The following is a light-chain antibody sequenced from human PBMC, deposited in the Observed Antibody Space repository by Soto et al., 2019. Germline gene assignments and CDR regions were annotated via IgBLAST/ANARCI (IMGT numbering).Light chain of an antibody. Sequence: EIVVTQSPATLSVSPGERATLSCRASQSVSSNLAWYQQKPGQAPRLLIYGASTRATGIPDRFSGSGSETGFSLTINRLEPEDFAVYFCQQYGSSPITFGQGTRLEIK. V-gene: IGKV3-20*01. CDR2: GAS. CDR1: QSVSSN. CDR3: QQYGSSPIT. J-gene: IGKJ5*01.